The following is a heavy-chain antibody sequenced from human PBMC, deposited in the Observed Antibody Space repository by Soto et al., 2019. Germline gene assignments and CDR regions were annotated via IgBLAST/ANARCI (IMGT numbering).Heavy chain of an antibody. CDR1: GGSISSYY. CDR2: IYYSGST. CDR3: ARPHGGSSGWDNWFDP. D-gene: IGHD6-25*01. V-gene: IGHV4-59*01. Sequence: QVQLQESGPGLVKPSETLSLTCTVSGGSISSYYWSWIRQPPGKGLEWIGYIYYSGSTNYNPSLKSRVTISVDTSKNQFSLKLRSVTAADTAVYYCARPHGGSSGWDNWFDPWGQGTLVTFSS. J-gene: IGHJ5*02.